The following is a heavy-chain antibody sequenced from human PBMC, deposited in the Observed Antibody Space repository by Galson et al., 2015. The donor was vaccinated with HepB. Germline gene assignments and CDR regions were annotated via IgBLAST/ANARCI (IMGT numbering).Heavy chain of an antibody. V-gene: IGHV4-39*01. CDR1: GGSISSSSYY. Sequence: SETLSLTCTVSGGSISSSSYYWGWIRQPPGKGLEWIGSIYYSGSTYYNPSLKSRVTISVDTSKNQFSLKLSSVTAADTAVYYCARHFTPYDILTGYPTDAFDIWGQGTMVTVSS. J-gene: IGHJ3*02. CDR2: IYYSGST. CDR3: ARHFTPYDILTGYPTDAFDI. D-gene: IGHD3-9*01.